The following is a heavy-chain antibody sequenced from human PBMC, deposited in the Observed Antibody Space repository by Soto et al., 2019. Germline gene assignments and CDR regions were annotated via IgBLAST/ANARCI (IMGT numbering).Heavy chain of an antibody. CDR1: GYSFTIYW. CDR2: IYPGDSDT. CDR3: ARDTNPYSSGCYDAFDI. Sequence: PGESLELSCHCSGYSFTIYWIGLVRQMPGKGVGWMGIIYPGDSDTRYSPSFQGKAPISADKSISTAYLQWSSLKAAVTAMYYCARDTNPYSSGCYDAFDIWGQGTMVTVSS. D-gene: IGHD6-19*01. V-gene: IGHV5-51*01. J-gene: IGHJ3*02.